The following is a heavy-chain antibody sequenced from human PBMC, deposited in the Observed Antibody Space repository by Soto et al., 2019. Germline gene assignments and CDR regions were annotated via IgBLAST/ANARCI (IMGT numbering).Heavy chain of an antibody. V-gene: IGHV3-21*01. CDR3: AGQYYDSSASVY. Sequence: GGSLRLSCAASGFTLSSYSMNWVRQAPGKGLGWVSSISSSSSYIYYADSVKGRFTISRDNAKNSLYLQMNSLRAEDTAVYYCAGQYYDSSASVYWGQGTLVTVSS. J-gene: IGHJ4*02. CDR2: ISSSSSYI. D-gene: IGHD3-22*01. CDR1: GFTLSSYS.